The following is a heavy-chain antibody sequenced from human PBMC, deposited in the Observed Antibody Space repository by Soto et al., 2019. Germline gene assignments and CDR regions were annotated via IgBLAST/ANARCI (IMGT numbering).Heavy chain of an antibody. Sequence: QVQLVESGGGVVQPGRSLRLSCAASGFTFSSYAMHWVRQAPGKGLEWVAVISYDGSNKYYADSVKGRFTISRDNSKNTLYLQMNSLRAEDTAVYYCARDVSQWLKKGEIDYRGQGTLVTVSS. D-gene: IGHD6-19*01. CDR2: ISYDGSNK. J-gene: IGHJ4*02. V-gene: IGHV3-30-3*01. CDR1: GFTFSSYA. CDR3: ARDVSQWLKKGEIDY.